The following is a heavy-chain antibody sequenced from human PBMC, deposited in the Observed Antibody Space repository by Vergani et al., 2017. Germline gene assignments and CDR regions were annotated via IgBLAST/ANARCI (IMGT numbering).Heavy chain of an antibody. CDR2: ISYDGSNK. Sequence: QVQLVESGGGVVQPGRSLRLSCAASGFTFSSYAMHWVRQAPGKGLEWVAVISYDGSNKYYADSVKGRFTISRDNSKNTLYLQMNSLRAEDTALYYCAKGPGGVVPGYFDYWGQGTLVTVSS. CDR1: GFTFSSYA. D-gene: IGHD3-10*01. V-gene: IGHV3-30-3*01. J-gene: IGHJ4*02. CDR3: AKGPGGVVPGYFDY.